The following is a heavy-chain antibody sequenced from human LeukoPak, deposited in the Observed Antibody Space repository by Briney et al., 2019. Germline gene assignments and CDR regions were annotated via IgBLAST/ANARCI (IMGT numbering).Heavy chain of an antibody. CDR2: IRYDGSNK. CDR3: ARAQSFHDYSND. Sequence: GALRLSCAASRFTFTTYGMHWVRQAPGKGLEWVAFIRYDGSNKYYADSVKGRFTISRDNSKNTLYLQMNSLRAEDTAVYYCARAQSFHDYSNDWGQGTLVTVSS. V-gene: IGHV3-30*02. D-gene: IGHD4-11*01. CDR1: RFTFTTYG. J-gene: IGHJ4*02.